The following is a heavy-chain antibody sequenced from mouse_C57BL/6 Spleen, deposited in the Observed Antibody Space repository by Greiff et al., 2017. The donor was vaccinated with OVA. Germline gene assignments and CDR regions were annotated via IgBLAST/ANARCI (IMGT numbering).Heavy chain of an antibody. D-gene: IGHD4-1*01. Sequence: EVQLVESGGGLVKPGGSLKLSCAASGFTFSSYAMSWVRQTPEKRLGWVATISDGGSYTYYPDNVKGRFTISRDNAKNNLYLQMSHLKSEDTAMYYCARDGYSGDAMDYWGQGTSVTVSS. CDR2: ISDGGSYT. V-gene: IGHV5-4*01. J-gene: IGHJ4*01. CDR3: ARDGYSGDAMDY. CDR1: GFTFSSYA.